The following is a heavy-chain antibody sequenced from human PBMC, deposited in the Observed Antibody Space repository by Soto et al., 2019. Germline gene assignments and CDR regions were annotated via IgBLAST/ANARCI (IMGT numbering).Heavy chain of an antibody. CDR2: ISDDGSNK. CDR1: GFTFSSYA. V-gene: IGHV3-30-3*01. CDR3: AGGLGCMAIGPFGY. Sequence: GGSLRLSCAASGFTFSSYAMHWVRQAPGTGLEWASVISDDGSNKYYADSVKGRFTISRDNSKNTLYLQMNSLRTEDTAVYYCAGGLGCMAIGPFGYWGQGALVTVSS. J-gene: IGHJ4*02. D-gene: IGHD2-8*01.